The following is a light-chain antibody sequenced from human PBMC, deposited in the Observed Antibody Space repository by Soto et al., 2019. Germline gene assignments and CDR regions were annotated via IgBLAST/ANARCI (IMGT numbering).Light chain of an antibody. V-gene: IGLV4-69*01. J-gene: IGLJ2*01. CDR2: LNSDGSH. CDR1: SGHSNYA. CDR3: QTWDIDIVV. Sequence: QPVLTQSPSASASLGASVKLTCTLSSGHSNYAIAWHQQQPEKGPRYLMRLNSDGSHSKGDGIPDRFSGSSSGPERYLTISSLQSEDEADYYCQTWDIDIVVFGGGTKVTVL.